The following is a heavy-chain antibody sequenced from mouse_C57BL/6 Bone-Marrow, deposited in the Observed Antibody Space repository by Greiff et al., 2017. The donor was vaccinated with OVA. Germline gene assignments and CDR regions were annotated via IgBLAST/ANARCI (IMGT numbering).Heavy chain of an antibody. Sequence: VQLQESGPELVKPGASVKISCKASGYAFSSSWMNWVKQRPGKGLEWIGRIYPGDGDTNYNGKFKGKATLTADKSSSTAYMQLSSLTSEDSAVYFCARLPYVYYFDNWGQGTTLTVSS. CDR2: IYPGDGDT. V-gene: IGHV1-82*01. J-gene: IGHJ2*01. D-gene: IGHD1-1*01. CDR3: ARLPYVYYFDN. CDR1: GYAFSSSW.